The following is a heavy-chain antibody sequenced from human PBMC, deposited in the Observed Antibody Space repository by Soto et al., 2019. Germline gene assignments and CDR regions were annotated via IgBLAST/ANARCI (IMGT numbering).Heavy chain of an antibody. Sequence: GESLKISCKGSGYSFTSYWIGWVRQMPGKGLEWMGIIYPGDSDTRYSPSFQGQVTISADKSISTAYLQWSSLKASDTAMYYCARHPTPDYYYYYGMDGWGQGTTVTVSS. CDR3: ARHPTPDYYYYYGMDG. CDR1: GYSFTSYW. CDR2: IYPGDSDT. V-gene: IGHV5-51*01. D-gene: IGHD2-15*01. J-gene: IGHJ6*02.